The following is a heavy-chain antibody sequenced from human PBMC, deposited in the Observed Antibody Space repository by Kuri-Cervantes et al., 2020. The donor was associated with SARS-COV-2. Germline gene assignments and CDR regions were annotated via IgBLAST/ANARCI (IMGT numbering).Heavy chain of an antibody. J-gene: IGHJ6*02. V-gene: IGHV1-69*13. Sequence: SVQVSCKASAGTFSSYAISWVRQAPGQGLEWMGGIIPIFGTANYAQKFQGRVTITADESTSTAYMELSSLRSEDTAVYYCARTEDIVLMVYGLYGMDVWGQGTTVTVSS. CDR3: ARTEDIVLMVYGLYGMDV. CDR2: IIPIFGTA. CDR1: AGTFSSYA. D-gene: IGHD2-8*01.